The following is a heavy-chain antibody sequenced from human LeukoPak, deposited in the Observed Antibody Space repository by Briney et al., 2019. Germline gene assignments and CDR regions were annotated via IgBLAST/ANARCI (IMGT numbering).Heavy chain of an antibody. CDR1: GFTLSSYS. V-gene: IGHV3-48*01. D-gene: IGHD3-16*01. J-gene: IGHJ4*02. CDR3: ATDRHWAFDY. CDR2: ITGSSSTI. Sequence: TGGSLRLSCAASGFTLSSYSMNWVRQPPGKGLEWVSYITGSSSTISYADSVKGRFTISRDNARNSLYLQMNGLRAEDTAVYYCATDRHWAFDYWGQGTLVTVSS.